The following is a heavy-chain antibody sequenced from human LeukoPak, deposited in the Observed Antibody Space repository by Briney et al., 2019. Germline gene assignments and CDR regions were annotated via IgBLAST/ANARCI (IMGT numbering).Heavy chain of an antibody. Sequence: SQTLSLTCTVSGGSISSGSYYWSWIRQPAGKGREWIGRIYTSGSTNYNPSLKSRVTISVDTSKNQFSLKLSSVTAADTAVYYRARRGATTPGFDYWGQGTLVTVSS. V-gene: IGHV4-61*02. CDR3: ARRGATTPGFDY. D-gene: IGHD1-26*01. CDR2: IYTSGST. J-gene: IGHJ4*02. CDR1: GGSISSGSYY.